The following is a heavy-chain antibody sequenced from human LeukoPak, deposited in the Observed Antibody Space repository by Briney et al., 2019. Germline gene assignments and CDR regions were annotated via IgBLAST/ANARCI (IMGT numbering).Heavy chain of an antibody. V-gene: IGHV3-15*01. CDR3: TTDYYYDSSGYYF. D-gene: IGHD3-22*01. CDR2: IKSKTDGRTT. J-gene: IGHJ4*02. CDR1: GFTFSNAW. Sequence: GGSLRLSCAASGFTFSNAWMSWVRQAPGKGLEWVGRIKSKTDGRTTDYAAPVKGRFTISRDDSKNTLYLQMNSLKTEDTAVYYCTTDYYYDSSGYYFWGQGTLVTVSS.